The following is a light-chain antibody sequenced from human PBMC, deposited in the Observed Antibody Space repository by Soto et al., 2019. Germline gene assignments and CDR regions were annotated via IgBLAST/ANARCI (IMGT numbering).Light chain of an antibody. CDR3: AAWDDSLNALV. V-gene: IGLV1-44*01. CDR1: SSNIGTNT. J-gene: IGLJ2*01. CDR2: SND. Sequence: QAVVTQPPSASATPGQRVTISCSGSSSNIGTNTVNWYQQLPGAAPKLLIFSNDQRPSGVPDRFSGSKSGTSASLAISGLQSEDEADYYCAAWDDSLNALVFGGGTKLTVL.